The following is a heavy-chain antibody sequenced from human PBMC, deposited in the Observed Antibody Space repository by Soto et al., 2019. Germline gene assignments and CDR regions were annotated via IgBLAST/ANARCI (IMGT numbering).Heavy chain of an antibody. CDR1: GGTFSSYA. J-gene: IGHJ3*02. V-gene: IGHV1-69*06. D-gene: IGHD4-17*01. Sequence: SVKVSCKASGGTFSSYAISWVRQAPGQGLEWMGGIIPIFGTANYAQKFQGRVTITADKSTSTAYMELSSLRSEDTAVYYCARDLYGGAHDAFDIWGPGTKVTVSS. CDR3: ARDLYGGAHDAFDI. CDR2: IIPIFGTA.